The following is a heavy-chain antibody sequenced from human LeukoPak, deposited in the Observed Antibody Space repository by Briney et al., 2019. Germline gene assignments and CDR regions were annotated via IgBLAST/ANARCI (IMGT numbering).Heavy chain of an antibody. CDR1: GYTFTSYY. J-gene: IGHJ6*03. V-gene: IGHV1-46*01. D-gene: IGHD2-15*01. CDR2: INPSGGST. Sequence: ASVKVSCKASGYTFTSYYMHWVRQAPGQGLEWMGIINPSGGSTSYAQKFQGRVTMTRDMSTSTVYMELSSLRSEDTAVYYCARGEPYCSGGSCYYYYYMDVWGKGTTVTVSS. CDR3: ARGEPYCSGGSCYYYYYMDV.